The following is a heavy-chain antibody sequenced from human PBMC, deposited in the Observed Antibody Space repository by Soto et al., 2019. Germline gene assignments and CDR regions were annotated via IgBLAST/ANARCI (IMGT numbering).Heavy chain of an antibody. CDR2: ISGSGGST. D-gene: IGHD3-22*01. V-gene: IGHV3-23*01. CDR1: GFSFSSYA. J-gene: IGHJ4*02. CDR3: AKGPDSSGYYFYYFDY. Sequence: GGSLRLCCAASGFSFSSYAMSWVRQAPGKGLEWVSVISGSGGSTYYADSVKGRFTISRDNSKNTLYLQMNSLRAEDTAVYYCAKGPDSSGYYFYYFDYWGQGT.